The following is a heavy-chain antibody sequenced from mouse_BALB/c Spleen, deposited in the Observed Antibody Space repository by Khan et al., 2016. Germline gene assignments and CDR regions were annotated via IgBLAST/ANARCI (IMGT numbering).Heavy chain of an antibody. CDR3: SGTWMCYRYEYAMDS. V-gene: IGHV5-12-1*01. Sequence: EVELVESGGGLVKPGGSLKLSCAASGFAFSSYDMSWVRQTPEKRLEWVAYISTGGRHTYYTDTVKGRFTISRDNANNTLYLQMNSLKSEDAAMYFWSGTWMCYRYEYAMDSRAHRTSVTAS. CDR2: ISTGGRHT. J-gene: IGHJ4*01. CDR1: GFAFSSYD. D-gene: IGHD2-14*01.